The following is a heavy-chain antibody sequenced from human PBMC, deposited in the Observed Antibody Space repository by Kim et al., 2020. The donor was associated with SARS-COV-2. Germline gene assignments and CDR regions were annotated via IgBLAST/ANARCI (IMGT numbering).Heavy chain of an antibody. D-gene: IGHD3-22*01. Sequence: SVKGRFTISRDNSKNTLYLKMNSVRAEDTAVYYCAKEYDSSGYYSDAFDIWGQGTMVTVSS. J-gene: IGHJ3*02. CDR3: AKEYDSSGYYSDAFDI. V-gene: IGHV3-23*01.